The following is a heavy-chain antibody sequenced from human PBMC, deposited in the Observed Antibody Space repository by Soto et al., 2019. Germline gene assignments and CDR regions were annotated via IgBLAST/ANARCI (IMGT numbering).Heavy chain of an antibody. J-gene: IGHJ5*02. Sequence: GGSLRLSCAASGFTFSSYAMSWVRQAPGKGLEWVSVISGSGGSTYFADSVKVRFTVSRDNSKNTLYLQMSSLRAEDTAVYYCARYGYYGWLDPWGQGXLVTVYS. V-gene: IGHV3-23*01. D-gene: IGHD4-17*01. CDR2: ISGSGGST. CDR1: GFTFSSYA. CDR3: ARYGYYGWLDP.